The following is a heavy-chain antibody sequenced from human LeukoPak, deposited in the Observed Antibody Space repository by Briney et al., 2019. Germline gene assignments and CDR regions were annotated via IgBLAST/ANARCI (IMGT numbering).Heavy chain of an antibody. V-gene: IGHV1-8*03. CDR1: GYTFISYD. CDR3: ARFDTMVRGVIIPKKPRGYYFDY. J-gene: IGHJ4*02. Sequence: ASVKVSCKASGYTFISYDINWVRQVTGQGLEWMGWMNPNSGNTGYAQKFQGRVTITRNTSISTAFMELSSLRSEDTAVYYCARFDTMVRGVIIPKKPRGYYFDYWGQGTLVTVSS. CDR2: MNPNSGNT. D-gene: IGHD3-10*01.